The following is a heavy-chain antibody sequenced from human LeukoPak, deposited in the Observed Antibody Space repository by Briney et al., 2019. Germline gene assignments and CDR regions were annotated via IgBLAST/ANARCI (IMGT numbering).Heavy chain of an antibody. CDR3: ARGGDLKGELDY. J-gene: IGHJ4*02. CDR1: GGTFSSYT. D-gene: IGHD3-16*01. CDR2: IIPILGIA. Sequence: GASVKVSCKASGGTFSSYTISWVRHAPGQGLEWMGRIIPILGIANYAQKFQGRVTITADKSTSTAYMELRSLRSEDTAVYYCARGGDLKGELDYWGQGTLVTVSS. V-gene: IGHV1-69*02.